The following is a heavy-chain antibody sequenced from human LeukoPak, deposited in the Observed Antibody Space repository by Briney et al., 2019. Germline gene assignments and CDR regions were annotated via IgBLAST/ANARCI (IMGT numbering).Heavy chain of an antibody. CDR1: GGSISSYY. V-gene: IGHV4-4*07. CDR2: IYTSGST. Sequence: KPSETLSLTCTVSGGSISSYYWSWIRLPAGKGLEWIGRIYTSGSTNYNPSLKSRVTMSVDTSKNQFSLKLSSVTAADTAVYYCARYSARGNAWNWFDPWGQGTLVTVSS. CDR3: ARYSARGNAWNWFDP. D-gene: IGHD4-23*01. J-gene: IGHJ5*02.